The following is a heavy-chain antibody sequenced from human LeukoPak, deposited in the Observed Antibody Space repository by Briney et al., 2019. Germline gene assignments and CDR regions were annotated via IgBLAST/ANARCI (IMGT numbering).Heavy chain of an antibody. D-gene: IGHD4-11*01. J-gene: IGHJ5*02. V-gene: IGHV1-2*02. CDR3: ATGYSNYWFDP. CDR1: GYTFIAYY. Sequence: ASVKVSCKASGYTFIAYYMHWVRQAPGQGLEWMGWINPNSGGTNYAQKFQGRVTMTRDTSISTAYMDLSRLRSEDTAVYYCATGYSNYWFDPWGQGTLVTVSS. CDR2: INPNSGGT.